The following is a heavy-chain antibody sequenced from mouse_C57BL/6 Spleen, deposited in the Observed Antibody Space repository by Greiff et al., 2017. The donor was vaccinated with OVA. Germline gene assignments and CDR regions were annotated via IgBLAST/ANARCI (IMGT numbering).Heavy chain of an antibody. CDR2: IRNKANGYTT. CDR3: ARTGTYFDV. Sequence: EVKLMESGGGLVQPGGSLSLSCAASGFTFTDYYMSWVRQPPGKALEWLGFIRNKANGYTTEYSASVKGRFTISRDNSQSILYLQMNALRAEDSATYYCARTGTYFDVWGTGTTVTVSS. V-gene: IGHV7-3*01. CDR1: GFTFTDYY. D-gene: IGHD4-1*01. J-gene: IGHJ1*03.